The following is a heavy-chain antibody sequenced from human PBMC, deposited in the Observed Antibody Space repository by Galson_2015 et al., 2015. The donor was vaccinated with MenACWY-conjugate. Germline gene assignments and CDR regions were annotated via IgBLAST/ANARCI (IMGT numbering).Heavy chain of an antibody. V-gene: IGHV5-51*01. CDR3: ARGAVADRWYFDY. J-gene: IGHJ4*02. CDR1: GYSFTSYW. D-gene: IGHD6-19*01. Sequence: QSGAEVIKPGESLKISCRGSGYSFTSYWIGWGRQMPGKGLEWMGISYPGDSDTRYRPSFQGQVTISADKSISTAYLQWRSLKASDTAMYYWARGAVADRWYFDYWGQGTLVTVSS. CDR2: SYPGDSDT.